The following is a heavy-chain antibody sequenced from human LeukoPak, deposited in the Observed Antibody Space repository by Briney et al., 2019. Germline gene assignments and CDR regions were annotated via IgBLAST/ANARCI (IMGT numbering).Heavy chain of an antibody. V-gene: IGHV1-18*01. CDR2: ITTYNGEK. D-gene: IGHD2-8*01. CDR3: ARDCSNGVCYPRDY. J-gene: IGHJ4*02. Sequence: GASVKVSCKASGYTLSEYGISWVRQAPGQGLKWVGWITTYNGEKIYSQKFQGRVTMTTDTSSGTYYMELRNLRSDDTAIYYCARDCSNGVCYPRDYWGQGTLVIVSS. CDR1: GYTLSEYG.